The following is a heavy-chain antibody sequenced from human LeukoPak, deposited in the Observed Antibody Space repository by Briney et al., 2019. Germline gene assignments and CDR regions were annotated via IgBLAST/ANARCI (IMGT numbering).Heavy chain of an antibody. V-gene: IGHV4-38-2*02. CDR3: ARGPYSYDSSGAFDI. CDR1: GYSISSGHY. J-gene: IGHJ3*02. D-gene: IGHD3-22*01. CDR2: ISSSGST. Sequence: KPSETLSLTCSVSGYSISSGHYWGWIRQPAGKGLEWIGRISSSGSTNYSPSLKSRVTISVDTSKNQFSLKLSSVTAADTAVYFCARGPYSYDSSGAFDIWGQGTMVTVSS.